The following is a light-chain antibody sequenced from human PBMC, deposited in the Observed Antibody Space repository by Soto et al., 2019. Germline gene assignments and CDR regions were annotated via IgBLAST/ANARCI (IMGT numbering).Light chain of an antibody. J-gene: IGLJ3*02. Sequence: QSALTKPASVSGSPGQSITISCTGTSSDVGSYNFVSWYQQHPGKAPKLMIYEGSKRPSGVSNRFSGSKSGNTASLTISGVQAEDEADYYCCSYAGSMVFGGGTKLTVL. CDR3: CSYAGSMV. V-gene: IGLV2-23*01. CDR1: SSDVGSYNF. CDR2: EGS.